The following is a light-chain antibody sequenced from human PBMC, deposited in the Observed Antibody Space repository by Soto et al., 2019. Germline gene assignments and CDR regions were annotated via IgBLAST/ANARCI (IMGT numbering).Light chain of an antibody. CDR2: EGS. Sequence: QSALTQPASVSGSPGQSVTLTCTGTSSDVGSYNLVSWYQQHPGKAPKLLIYEGSKRHSGVSNRCSGYKSGNTASLTTSGLQAENAADKYCCSFAGSNTFGFGTGNKRTVL. CDR3: CSFAGSNTFG. V-gene: IGLV2-23*03. CDR1: SSDVGSYNL. J-gene: IGLJ1*01.